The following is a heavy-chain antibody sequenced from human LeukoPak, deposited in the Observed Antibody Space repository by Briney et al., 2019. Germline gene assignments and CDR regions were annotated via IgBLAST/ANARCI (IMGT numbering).Heavy chain of an antibody. D-gene: IGHD2-2*01. V-gene: IGHV3-23*01. CDR3: ARGLGYCSSTSCFITDC. CDR2: ISGSGGST. J-gene: IGHJ4*02. CDR1: GFTFSSYA. Sequence: GGSLRLSCAASGFTFSSYAMSWVRQAPGKGLEWVSAISGSGGSTYYADSVKGRFTISRDNSKNTLYLQMNSLRAEDTAVYYCARGLGYCSSTSCFITDCWGQGTLVTVSS.